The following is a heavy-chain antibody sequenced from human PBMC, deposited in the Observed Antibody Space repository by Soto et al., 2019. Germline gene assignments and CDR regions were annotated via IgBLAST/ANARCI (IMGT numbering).Heavy chain of an antibody. J-gene: IGHJ5*02. D-gene: IGHD6-19*01. CDR2: IYYSGST. CDR3: ARRIAVAGSNWFDA. V-gene: IGHV4-59*01. Sequence: SETLSLTCTVSGGSISSYYWSWIRQPPGKGLEWIGYIYYSGSTNYNPSLKSRVTISVDTSKNQFSLKLSSVTAADTAVYYCARRIAVAGSNWFDAWGKGTLVTVSS. CDR1: GGSISSYY.